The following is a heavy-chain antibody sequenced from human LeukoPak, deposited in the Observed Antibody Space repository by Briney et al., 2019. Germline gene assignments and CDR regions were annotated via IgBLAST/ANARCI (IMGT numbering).Heavy chain of an antibody. D-gene: IGHD6-19*01. V-gene: IGHV3-7*01. CDR2: IKQDGSEK. CDR1: GLTFSNYN. Sequence: GGSLRLSCAASGLTFSNYNMNWVRQAPGKGLEWVANIKQDGSEKNYVDSVKGRFTISRDNAKNSLSLRMNSLSAEDTAVYYCATGYSSGWYFYFQHWGQGSLVSVSS. J-gene: IGHJ1*01. CDR3: ATGYSSGWYFYFQH.